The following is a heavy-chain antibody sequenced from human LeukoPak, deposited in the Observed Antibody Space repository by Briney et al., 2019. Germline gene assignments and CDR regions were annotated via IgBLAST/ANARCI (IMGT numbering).Heavy chain of an antibody. J-gene: IGHJ4*02. V-gene: IGHV4-34*01. CDR2: INHSGST. CDR3: ARSKRITMVRGVIFYFDY. Sequence: KPSETLSLTCAVYGGSFSGYYWSWIRQPPGKGLEWIGEINHSGSTNYNPSLKSRVTISVDTSKNQFSLKLSSVTAADTAVYYCARSKRITMVRGVIFYFDYWGQGTLGTVSS. CDR1: GGSFSGYY. D-gene: IGHD3-10*01.